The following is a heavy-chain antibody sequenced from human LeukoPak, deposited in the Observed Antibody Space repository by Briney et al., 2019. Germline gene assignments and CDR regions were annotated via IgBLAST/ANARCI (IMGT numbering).Heavy chain of an antibody. J-gene: IGHJ4*02. CDR1: GFSFRNYW. V-gene: IGHV3-7*01. CDR2: TKPDGSAE. D-gene: IGHD2-15*01. CDR3: ARDGGLHTNFDY. Sequence: GGSLRLSCAASGFSFRNYWMGGVRQAPGKGREGVANTKPDGSAEYYADSVRGRFTASRDNANNLLYLQMNRLRAEDTAVYYCARDGGLHTNFDYWGQGTLLIVSS.